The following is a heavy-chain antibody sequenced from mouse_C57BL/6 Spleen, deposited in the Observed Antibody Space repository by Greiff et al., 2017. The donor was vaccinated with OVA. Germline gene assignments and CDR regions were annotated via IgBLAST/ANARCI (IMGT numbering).Heavy chain of an antibody. J-gene: IGHJ2*01. D-gene: IGHD4-1*01. CDR1: GYAFSSSW. V-gene: IGHV1-82*01. Sequence: QVQLQQSGPELVKPGASVKISCKASGYAFSSSWMNWVKQRPGKGLEWIGRIYPGDGDTNYNGKFKGKATLTADKSSSTAYMQLSSLTSEDSAVYFCARALGRGGYWGQGTTLTVSS. CDR2: IYPGDGDT. CDR3: ARALGRGGY.